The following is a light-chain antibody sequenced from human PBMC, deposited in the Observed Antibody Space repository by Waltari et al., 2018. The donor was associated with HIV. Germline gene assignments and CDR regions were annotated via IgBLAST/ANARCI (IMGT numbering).Light chain of an antibody. CDR1: SSDVGGYNY. J-gene: IGLJ1*01. CDR3: SSYRSSSTLEV. Sequence: QSALTQPASVSGSPGQSITISCTGTSSDVGGYNYVSWYQQHPGKAPKIMIYEVSKRPSGVSNRFSGSKSGNTASLTISGLQAEDEADYYCSSYRSSSTLEVFGTGTKVTVL. CDR2: EVS. V-gene: IGLV2-14*01.